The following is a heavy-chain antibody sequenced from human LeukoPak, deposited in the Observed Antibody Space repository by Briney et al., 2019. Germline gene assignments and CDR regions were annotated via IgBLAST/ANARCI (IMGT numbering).Heavy chain of an antibody. Sequence: KPSETLSLTCAVYGGSFSGYYWSWIRQPPGKGLEWIGEINHSGSTNYNPSLKSRVTISVDTSKTQFSLKLSSVTAADTAVYYCARGWNYDFWSGSLSAFDIWGQGTMVTVSS. CDR3: ARGWNYDFWSGSLSAFDI. D-gene: IGHD3-3*01. CDR1: GGSFSGYY. CDR2: INHSGST. J-gene: IGHJ3*02. V-gene: IGHV4-34*01.